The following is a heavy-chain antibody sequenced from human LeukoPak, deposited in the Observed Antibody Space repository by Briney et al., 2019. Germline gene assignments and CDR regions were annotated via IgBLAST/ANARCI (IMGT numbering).Heavy chain of an antibody. CDR1: GGSISSYH. CDR2: IYTSGSA. Sequence: SETLSLTCTVSGGSISSYHWSWIRQPAGKGLEWIGRIYTSGSANYNPSPKSRVTMSVDTSKNQFSLKLSSVTAADTAVYYCARDRSLVDTAIFYYYYGMDVWGQGTTVTVSS. J-gene: IGHJ6*02. V-gene: IGHV4-4*07. D-gene: IGHD5-18*01. CDR3: ARDRSLVDTAIFYYYYGMDV.